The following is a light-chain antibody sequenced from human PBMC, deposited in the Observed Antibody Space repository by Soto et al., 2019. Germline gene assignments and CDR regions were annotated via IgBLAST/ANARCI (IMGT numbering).Light chain of an antibody. Sequence: EIVLTQSPGTLSLSPGERATLSWRASQSVGNNYLAWYHLTPGKAPRLLIYDASTRATDIPARLSGGGSGTVFTITISSLEPEDVATYYCQQRTKWITFGQGTRLEIK. CDR1: QSVGNNY. J-gene: IGKJ5*01. CDR3: QQRTKWIT. CDR2: DAS. V-gene: IGKV3D-20*02.